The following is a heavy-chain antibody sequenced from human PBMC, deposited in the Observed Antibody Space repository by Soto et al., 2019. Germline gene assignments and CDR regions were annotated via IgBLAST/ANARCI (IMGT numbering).Heavy chain of an antibody. Sequence: SETLSLTCTGSGGSISFYSWNWIRQAPGKGLEWVGHIHDSGRTKYSPSLESRVTISRDSSKNHFSLTLNSVTAADTAVYYCARGRPADGQNIFDNWGQGTLVTVSS. J-gene: IGHJ4*02. CDR2: IHDSGRT. D-gene: IGHD6-13*01. V-gene: IGHV4-59*01. CDR1: GGSISFYS. CDR3: ARGRPADGQNIFDN.